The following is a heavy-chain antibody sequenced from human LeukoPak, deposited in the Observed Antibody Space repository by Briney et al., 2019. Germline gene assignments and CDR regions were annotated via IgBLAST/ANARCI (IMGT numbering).Heavy chain of an antibody. J-gene: IGHJ4*02. D-gene: IGHD6-13*01. CDR3: ERRELGTRTIAAAGPLDY. V-gene: IGHV3-23*01. Sequence: GGSLRLSCAASAFTFSGHAMSWVRQAPGKGLEWVSAISTSGGSTYHADSVKGRFTISRDNSKNTLYLQMNSLRAEDTAVYYCERRELGTRTIAAAGPLDYWGQGTLVTVSS. CDR1: AFTFSGHA. CDR2: ISTSGGST.